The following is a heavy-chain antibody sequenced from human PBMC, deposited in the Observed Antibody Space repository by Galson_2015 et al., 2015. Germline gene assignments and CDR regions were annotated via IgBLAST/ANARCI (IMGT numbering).Heavy chain of an antibody. CDR3: VRDSYDTLTGSFYGIDV. CDR1: GFTFSNYW. D-gene: IGHD3-9*01. Sequence: SLRLSCAVSGFTFSNYWMHWVRQAPGKGLAWVSRINPDGSSTSYADSVKGRFTISRDNAKNTLYLQMNSLRAEDTAVYYCVRDSYDTLTGSFYGIDVWGQGTTVTVSS. J-gene: IGHJ6*02. V-gene: IGHV3-74*01. CDR2: INPDGSST.